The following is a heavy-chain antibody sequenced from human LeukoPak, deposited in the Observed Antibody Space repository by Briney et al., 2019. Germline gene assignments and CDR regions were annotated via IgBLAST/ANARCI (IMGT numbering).Heavy chain of an antibody. D-gene: IGHD3-9*01. CDR2: IYYSGSA. J-gene: IGHJ4*02. V-gene: IGHV4-59*08. Sequence: SETLSLTCTVSGGSISSYYWSWIRQPPGKGLEWIGYIYYSGSANYNPSLKSRVTRSVDTSKNQLSMKLSSVNAADTAVYYCARHGKRGITIFYYWGQGNLVTVSS. CDR3: ARHGKRGITIFYY. CDR1: GGSISSYY.